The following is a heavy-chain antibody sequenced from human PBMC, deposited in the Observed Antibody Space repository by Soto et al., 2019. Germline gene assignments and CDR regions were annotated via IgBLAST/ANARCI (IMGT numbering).Heavy chain of an antibody. D-gene: IGHD4-17*01. Sequence: GGSLRLSCAASGFTFSSYAMHWARQAPGKGLEWVAVISYDGSNKYYADSVKGRFTISRDNSKNTLYLQMNSLRAEDTAVYYCASSRGTGIYWGQGTLVTVSS. CDR1: GFTFSSYA. J-gene: IGHJ4*02. CDR3: ASSRGTGIY. CDR2: ISYDGSNK. V-gene: IGHV3-30-3*01.